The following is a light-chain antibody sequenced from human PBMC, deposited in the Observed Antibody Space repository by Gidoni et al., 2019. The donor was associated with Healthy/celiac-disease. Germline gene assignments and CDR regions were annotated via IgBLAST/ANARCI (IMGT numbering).Light chain of an antibody. J-gene: IGKJ4*01. CDR1: QSVSSN. V-gene: IGKV3-15*01. CDR3: QKYKNWPPST. CDR2: GES. Sequence: ELVMTPSPATLSVSPGERATRSCRARQSVSSNLAGSQQKPGQAPRLLIYGESTRATGIPARFSGSGSGIEFTVTISSLKSEDVADKYCQKYKNWPPSTFGGGTKVEIK.